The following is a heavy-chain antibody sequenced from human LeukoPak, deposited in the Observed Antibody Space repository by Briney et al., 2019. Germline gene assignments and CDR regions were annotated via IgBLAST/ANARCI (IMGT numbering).Heavy chain of an antibody. CDR1: GFTVSSNY. Sequence: PGGSLRLSCAASGFTVSSNYMSWVRQAPGEGLEWVSVIYSGGSTYYADSVKGRFTISRDNSKNTLYLQMNSLRAEDTAVYYCARVGGYSYGYVLDYWGQGTLVTVSS. J-gene: IGHJ4*02. D-gene: IGHD5-18*01. CDR2: IYSGGST. V-gene: IGHV3-53*01. CDR3: ARVGGYSYGYVLDY.